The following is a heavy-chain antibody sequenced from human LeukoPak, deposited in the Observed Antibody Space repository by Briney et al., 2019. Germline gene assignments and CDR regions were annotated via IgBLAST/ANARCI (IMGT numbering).Heavy chain of an antibody. J-gene: IGHJ1*01. Sequence: PGGSLRLSCAASGFSVSSNYMSWVRPAPGKGLEWVSVIYSGGSTYYADSVKGRFTISRDNSKNTLYLQMNSLRAEDTAVYYCAKGGEQVTWNFQNWGQGTLVTVSS. CDR2: IYSGGST. CDR1: GFSVSSNY. CDR3: AKGGEQVTWNFQN. D-gene: IGHD1/OR15-1a*01. V-gene: IGHV3-53*01.